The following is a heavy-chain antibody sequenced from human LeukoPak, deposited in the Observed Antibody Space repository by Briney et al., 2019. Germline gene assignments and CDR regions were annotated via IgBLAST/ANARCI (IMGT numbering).Heavy chain of an antibody. J-gene: IGHJ3*02. CDR3: AKDQGGYYDSSGYLSMGAFDI. CDR2: ISGSGGST. CDR1: GFTFSSYA. V-gene: IGHV3-23*01. D-gene: IGHD3-22*01. Sequence: PGGSLRLSCAASGFTFSSYAMSWVRQAPGKGLEWVSAISGSGGSTYYADSVKGRFTISRDNAKNSLYLQMNSLRAEDTALYYCAKDQGGYYDSSGYLSMGAFDIWGQGTMVTVSS.